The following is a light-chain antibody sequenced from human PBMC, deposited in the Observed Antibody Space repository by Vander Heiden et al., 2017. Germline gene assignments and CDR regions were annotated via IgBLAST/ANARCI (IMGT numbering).Light chain of an antibody. CDR1: QSLVFSNGDTY. J-gene: IGKJ2*01. CDR2: KVS. V-gene: IGKV2-30*01. CDR3: CQGKHWPYT. Sequence: DVVLTQSPLSLPVTLGQPVAISCRSSQSLVFSNGDTYLHWFQQRPGQSPRRLIYKVSNRDSGVPDRFSGSGSDTDFTLKISGVEAEDVGVYYCCQGKHWPYTFGQGTKMQIK.